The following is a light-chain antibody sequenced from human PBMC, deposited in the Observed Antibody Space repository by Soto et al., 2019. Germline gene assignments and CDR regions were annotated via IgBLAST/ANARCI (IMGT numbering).Light chain of an antibody. CDR3: QQYGSSSLA. CDR1: QRGSADY. CDR2: GAS. Sequence: EIVLTQSPGTLSLSPGEGATLSCKASQRGSADYIAWYQHKPGQAPRLLIYGASTRATGIPYRFSGSGSGTEFTLTITRLEPEDFAVYYCQQYGSSSLAFGGGTKLEI. V-gene: IGKV3-20*01. J-gene: IGKJ4*01.